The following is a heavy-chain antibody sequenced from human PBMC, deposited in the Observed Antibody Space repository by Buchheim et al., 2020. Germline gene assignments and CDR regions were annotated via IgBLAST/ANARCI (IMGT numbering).Heavy chain of an antibody. Sequence: QVRLQQWGAGLLKPSETLSLTCAVYGGSFSGYYWSWIRQPPGKGLEWIGEINHRGRTNYNPSLKSRVTISVDTSKNQFYLKLSSVTAADTAVYYCARGPPHYDILTGYYTGVLYWGQGTL. CDR3: ARGPPHYDILTGYYTGVLY. D-gene: IGHD3-9*01. J-gene: IGHJ4*02. V-gene: IGHV4-34*01. CDR1: GGSFSGYY. CDR2: INHRGRT.